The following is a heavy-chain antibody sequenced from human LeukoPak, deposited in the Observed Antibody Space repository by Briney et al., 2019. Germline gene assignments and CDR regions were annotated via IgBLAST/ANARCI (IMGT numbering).Heavy chain of an antibody. V-gene: IGHV5-51*01. CDR3: ARLLTGYYKGMDV. CDR1: GCSFTSYW. J-gene: IGHJ6*02. CDR2: IYPGDSDT. Sequence: KPGESLKISCKGSGCSFTSYWIGWVRQMPGKGLEWMGIIYPGDSDTRYSPSFQGQVTISADKSISTASLQCSSLKASDTAMYYCARLLTGYYKGMDVWGQGTTVSVSS. D-gene: IGHD3-9*01.